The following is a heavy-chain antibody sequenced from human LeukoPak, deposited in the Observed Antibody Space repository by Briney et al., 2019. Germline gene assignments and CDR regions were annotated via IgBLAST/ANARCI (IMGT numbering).Heavy chain of an antibody. CDR3: ARDYYDSSGSPGDWFDP. D-gene: IGHD3-22*01. Sequence: ASVKVSCKASGYTFTSYGISWVRQAPGQGLEWMGWISAYNGNTNYAQKLQGRVTMTTDTSTSTAYMELRSLRSDDTAVYYGARDYYDSSGSPGDWFDPWGQGTLVTVSS. CDR2: ISAYNGNT. J-gene: IGHJ5*02. V-gene: IGHV1-18*01. CDR1: GYTFTSYG.